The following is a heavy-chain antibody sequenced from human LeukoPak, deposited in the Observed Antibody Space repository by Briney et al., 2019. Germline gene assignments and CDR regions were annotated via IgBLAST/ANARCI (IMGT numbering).Heavy chain of an antibody. Sequence: ASVKVSCKTSGGTFSSYAINWVRQAPGQGLEWMGRIIPIPDIANYAQKFQGRVTITADNSTSTAYMELSSLGSEDTAMYYCARPLRYFDRSFDYWGQGTLVTVSS. J-gene: IGHJ4*02. CDR2: IIPIPDIA. V-gene: IGHV1-69*04. CDR3: ARPLRYFDRSFDY. CDR1: GGTFSSYA. D-gene: IGHD3-9*01.